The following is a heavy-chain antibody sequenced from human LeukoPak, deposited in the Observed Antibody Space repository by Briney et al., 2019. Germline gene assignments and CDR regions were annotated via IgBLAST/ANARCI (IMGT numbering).Heavy chain of an antibody. V-gene: IGHV3-23*01. J-gene: IGHJ4*02. CDR3: AVQASSGCAPPSLDY. CDR1: GFTVSSNY. Sequence: PGGSLRLSCAASGFTVSSNYMSWVRQAPGKGLEWVSAISGSGGSTYYADSVKGRFTISRDNSKNTLYLQMNSLRAEDTAVYYCAVQASSGCAPPSLDYWGQGTLVTVSS. CDR2: ISGSGGST. D-gene: IGHD5-12*01.